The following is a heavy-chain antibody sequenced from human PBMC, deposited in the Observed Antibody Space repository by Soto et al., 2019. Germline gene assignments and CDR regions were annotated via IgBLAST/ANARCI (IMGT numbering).Heavy chain of an antibody. CDR2: NSPIFGTA. CDR1: GGTFSSYA. J-gene: IGHJ5*02. CDR3: ARDRGPCSGYYPYWFAP. D-gene: IGHD3-22*01. Sequence: QVQLVQSGAEVKKPGSSVKVSCKASGGTFSSYAITWVRQAPGQGLEWLGGNSPIFGTANYAQKFQGRATITADESTSTAYMELSSLRSEDTAVYYCARDRGPCSGYYPYWFAPWGQRTLVTVSS. V-gene: IGHV1-69*12.